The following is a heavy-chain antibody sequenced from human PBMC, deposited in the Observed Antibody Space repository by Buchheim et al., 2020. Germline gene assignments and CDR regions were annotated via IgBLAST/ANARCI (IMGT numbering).Heavy chain of an antibody. CDR2: VNPNSGGT. Sequence: QVQLVQSGAEVKKPGASVKVSCKASGYTFTGYYMHWVRQAPGQGLEWMGWVNPNSGGTNYAQKFQGWVTMPRDTSISTASLELSRLRSDDTAVYYCARDAPTSGANWKLYYGMDVGGQGT. V-gene: IGHV1-2*04. J-gene: IGHJ6*02. CDR3: ARDAPTSGANWKLYYGMDV. D-gene: IGHD1-1*01. CDR1: GYTFTGYY.